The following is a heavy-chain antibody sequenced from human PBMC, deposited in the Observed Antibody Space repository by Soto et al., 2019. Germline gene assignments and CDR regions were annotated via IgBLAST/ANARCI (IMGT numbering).Heavy chain of an antibody. D-gene: IGHD2-15*01. CDR1: GGTFSSYA. Sequence: QVQLVQSGAEVKKPGSSVKVSCKASGGTFSSYAISWVRQAPGQGLEWMGGIIPIFGTANYAQKFQGRVTITADESTSTACMELSSLRSEDTAVYYCAREQGGYCSGGSCYSGGDWFDPWGQGTLVTVSS. J-gene: IGHJ5*02. V-gene: IGHV1-69*01. CDR3: AREQGGYCSGGSCYSGGDWFDP. CDR2: IIPIFGTA.